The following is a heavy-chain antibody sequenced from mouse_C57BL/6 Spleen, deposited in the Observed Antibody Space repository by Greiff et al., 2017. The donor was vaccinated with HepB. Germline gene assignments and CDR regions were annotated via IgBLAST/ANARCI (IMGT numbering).Heavy chain of an antibody. D-gene: IGHD1-1*01. CDR3: TLPYYYGSSLYAMDY. V-gene: IGHV6-6*01. CDR1: GFTFSDAW. Sequence: EVQGVESGGGLVQPGGSMKLSCAASGFTFSDAWMDWVRQSPEKGLEWVAEIRNKANNHATYYAESVKGRFTISRDDSKSSVYLQMNSLRAEDTGIYYCTLPYYYGSSLYAMDYWGQGTSVTVSS. CDR2: IRNKANNHAT. J-gene: IGHJ4*01.